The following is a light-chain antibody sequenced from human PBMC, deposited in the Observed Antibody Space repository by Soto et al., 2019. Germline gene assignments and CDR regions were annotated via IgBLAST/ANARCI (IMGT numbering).Light chain of an antibody. V-gene: IGKV1-6*01. CDR1: QGIRNE. CDR3: LQDYNYPRA. J-gene: IGKJ1*01. Sequence: IQMTQSPSSLSASVGDRVTITCRATQGIRNELGWYQQKPGKAPKLLIYAASSLQSGVPSRFSGSASGTDFTLTISSLQPEDFATYYCLQDYNYPRAFGQGTKVDIK. CDR2: AAS.